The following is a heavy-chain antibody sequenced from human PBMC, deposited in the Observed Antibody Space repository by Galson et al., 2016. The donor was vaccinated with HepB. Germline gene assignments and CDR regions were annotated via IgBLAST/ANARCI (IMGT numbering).Heavy chain of an antibody. CDR2: IGGNGSPT. V-gene: IGHV3-23*01. CDR3: ARGGGHGFFDY. CDR1: GFTFYNYA. D-gene: IGHD3-10*01. Sequence: SLRLSCAASGFTFYNYAMDWVRQAPGGGLEWVAAIGGNGSPTYYADSVRGRFSISRDNSKNTLSLQMNSLSAEDTALYYCARGGGHGFFDYWGQGTQVTVSS. J-gene: IGHJ4*02.